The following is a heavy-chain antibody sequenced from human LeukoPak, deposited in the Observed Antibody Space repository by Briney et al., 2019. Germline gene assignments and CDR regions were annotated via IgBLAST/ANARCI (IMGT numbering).Heavy chain of an antibody. CDR2: INPSGGST. Sequence: GASVKVSCKASGYTFTGYYMHWVRQAPGQGLEWMGIINPSGGSTSYAQKFQGRVTMTRDTSTSTVYMELSSLRSEDTAVYYCARAVGATVSYYYYMDVWGKGTTVTISS. CDR1: GYTFTGYY. CDR3: ARAVGATVSYYYYMDV. D-gene: IGHD1-26*01. J-gene: IGHJ6*03. V-gene: IGHV1-46*01.